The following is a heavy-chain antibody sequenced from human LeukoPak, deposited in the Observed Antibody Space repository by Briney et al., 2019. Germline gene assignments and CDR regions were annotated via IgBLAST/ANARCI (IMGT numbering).Heavy chain of an antibody. J-gene: IGHJ6*02. Sequence: GGSLRLSCAASGFTFDDYAMHRVRQAPGKGLEWVSLISGDGGSTYYADSVKGRFTISRDNSKNSLYLQMNSLRTEDTALYYCAKDIELWGQTYGMDVWGQGTTVTVSS. CDR2: ISGDGGST. CDR1: GFTFDDYA. V-gene: IGHV3-43*02. CDR3: AKDIELWGQTYGMDV. D-gene: IGHD7-27*01.